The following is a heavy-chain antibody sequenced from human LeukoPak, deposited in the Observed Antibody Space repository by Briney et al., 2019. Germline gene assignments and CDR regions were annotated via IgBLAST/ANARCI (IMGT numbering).Heavy chain of an antibody. Sequence: SGPTLVNPTQTLTLTCTFSGFSLNTRGVGVGWIRQPPGRALEWLAFIYWDDDRRYSPSLNSRFTITKDTSKNQVVLTMTNMDPVDTATYFCAHRKNYYDSSVFDNWGQGTLVTVSS. CDR1: GFSLNTRGVG. CDR3: AHRKNYYDSSVFDN. CDR2: IYWDDDR. D-gene: IGHD3-22*01. J-gene: IGHJ4*02. V-gene: IGHV2-5*02.